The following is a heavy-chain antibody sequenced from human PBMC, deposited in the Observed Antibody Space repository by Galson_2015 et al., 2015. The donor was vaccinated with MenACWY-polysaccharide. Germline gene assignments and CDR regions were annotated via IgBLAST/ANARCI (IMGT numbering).Heavy chain of an antibody. V-gene: IGHV3-7*01. Sequence: LRLSCAASGLTFSRFWMTWVRQAPGKGLEWVASIKEDGSERYYVDSVKGRFTISRDNAKESLYLQMNSLRVEDTAVYYCARVNSGTFLGDAFDIWGQGTMVTVSS. J-gene: IGHJ3*02. CDR2: IKEDGSER. CDR1: GLTFSRFW. CDR3: ARVNSGTFLGDAFDI. D-gene: IGHD1-26*01.